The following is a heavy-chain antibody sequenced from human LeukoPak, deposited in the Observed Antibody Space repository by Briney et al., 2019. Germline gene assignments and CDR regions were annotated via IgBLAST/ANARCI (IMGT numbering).Heavy chain of an antibody. CDR1: AFTVSSYA. V-gene: IGHV3-21*01. J-gene: IGHJ4*02. D-gene: IGHD6-19*01. CDR3: ARDEYSSGWY. CDR2: ISSSGIYI. Sequence: PGGSLRLSCAASAFTVSSYAMSWVRQAPGKGLEWVSSISSSGIYIYYADSVKGRFTISRDNAKNSLYLQMNSLRAEDTAVYYCARDEYSSGWYLGQGTLVTVSS.